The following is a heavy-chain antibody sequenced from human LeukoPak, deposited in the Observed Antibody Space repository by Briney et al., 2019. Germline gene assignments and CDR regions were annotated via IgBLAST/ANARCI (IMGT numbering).Heavy chain of an antibody. CDR1: GFTFSSFW. J-gene: IGHJ4*02. V-gene: IGHV3-7*01. CDR2: IKQDGSEK. D-gene: IGHD1-14*01. Sequence: GGSLRLSCAASGFTFSSFWMSWVRQAPGKGLEWVANIKQDGSEKYYVDSVEGRFTISRDNAKNSLYLQMNSLRAEDTALYYCARGYIVHDYWGQGTLVTVSS. CDR3: ARGYIVHDY.